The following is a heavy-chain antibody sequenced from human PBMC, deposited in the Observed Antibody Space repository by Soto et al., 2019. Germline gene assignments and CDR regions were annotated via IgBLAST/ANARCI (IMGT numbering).Heavy chain of an antibody. J-gene: IGHJ6*02. CDR2: INHSGST. CDR3: ARGHGYYYYYGMDV. V-gene: IGHV4-34*01. Sequence: KTSETLSLTCAVYGGSFSGYYWSWIRQPPGKGLEWIGEINHSGSTNYNPSLKSRVTISVDTSKNQFSLKLSSVTAADTAVYYCARGHGYYYYYGMDVWGQGTTVTVSS. CDR1: GGSFSGYY.